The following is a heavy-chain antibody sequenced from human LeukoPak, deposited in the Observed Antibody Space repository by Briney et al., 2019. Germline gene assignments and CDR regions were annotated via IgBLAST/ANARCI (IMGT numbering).Heavy chain of an antibody. CDR2: ISSSSSYI. CDR1: GFTFSSYS. CDR3: ARREFWSGVYYFDY. D-gene: IGHD3-3*01. J-gene: IGHJ4*02. V-gene: IGHV3-21*04. Sequence: GGSLRLSCAASGFTFSSYSMNWVRQAPGKGLEWVSSISSSSSYIYYADSVKGRFTISRDNAKNSLYLQMNSLKASDTATYFCARREFWSGVYYFDYWGQGTLVTVSS.